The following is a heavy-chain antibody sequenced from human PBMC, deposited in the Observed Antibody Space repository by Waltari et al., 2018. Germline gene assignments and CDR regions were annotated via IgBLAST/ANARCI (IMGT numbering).Heavy chain of an antibody. D-gene: IGHD3-10*01. CDR3: ARRDYYGSGLDY. J-gene: IGHJ4*02. Sequence: QLQLQESGPGLVKPSETLSLTCTVSGGSISSSSYYWGWIRQPPGKGLEWIGSIYYSGSTYYNPSVKRRVTISVDTSKNQFSLKLSSVTAADTAVYYCARRDYYGSGLDYWGQGTLVTVSS. CDR1: GGSISSSSYY. V-gene: IGHV4-39*07. CDR2: IYYSGST.